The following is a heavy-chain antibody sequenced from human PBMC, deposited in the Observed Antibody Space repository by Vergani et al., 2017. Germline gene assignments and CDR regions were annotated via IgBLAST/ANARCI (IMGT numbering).Heavy chain of an antibody. J-gene: IGHJ4*02. CDR3: AKSYWYYFDY. Sequence: QVQLVESGGGLVKPGGSLRLSCAASGFSFSDHYMTWIRQAPGKGLEWVSYISNSGNTIEYADSVKGRFSISRDNAKSSLFLQMDSLRAEDTAVYYCAKSYWYYFDYWGQGTLVTVSS. CDR2: ISNSGNTI. D-gene: IGHD2-15*01. V-gene: IGHV3-11*01. CDR1: GFSFSDHY.